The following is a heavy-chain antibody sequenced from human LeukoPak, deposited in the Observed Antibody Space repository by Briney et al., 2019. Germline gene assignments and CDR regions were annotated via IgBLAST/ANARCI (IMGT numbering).Heavy chain of an antibody. CDR3: ATGGWAAYFHY. Sequence: HSGESLRLSCAASGFTFSTYVMSWVRQAPGKGLEWVSGISLSGNSTYYPDSVKGRFTISRDNSKNKLYLQMKSLRAEDTATYYCATGGWAAYFHYWGQGILVSVSS. CDR2: ISLSGNST. D-gene: IGHD1-26*01. J-gene: IGHJ4*02. V-gene: IGHV3-23*01. CDR1: GFTFSTYV.